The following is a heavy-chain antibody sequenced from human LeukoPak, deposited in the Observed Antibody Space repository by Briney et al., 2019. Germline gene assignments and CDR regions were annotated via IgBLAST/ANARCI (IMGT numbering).Heavy chain of an antibody. Sequence: PSEXLSLTCTVSGGSISSYYWSWIRQPPGKGLEWIGYIYYSGSTNYNPSLTSRGTISVDTSKNQFSLKLSSVTAADTAVYYCARVPIVVVPAAISSYYYYYMDVWGKGTTVTVSS. J-gene: IGHJ6*03. D-gene: IGHD2-2*02. V-gene: IGHV4-59*01. CDR3: ARVPIVVVPAAISSYYYYYMDV. CDR1: GGSISSYY. CDR2: IYYSGST.